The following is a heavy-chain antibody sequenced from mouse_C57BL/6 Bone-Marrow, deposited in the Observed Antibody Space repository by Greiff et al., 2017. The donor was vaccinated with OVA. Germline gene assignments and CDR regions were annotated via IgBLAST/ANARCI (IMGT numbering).Heavy chain of an antibody. Sequence: EVQLQESGAELVRPGASVKLSCTASGFNIKDDYMHWVQQRPEQGLEWIGWIDPENGDTDSASKFQGKATITADTSSNTAYLQLSSLTSEDTAVYYCTTNWVDYWGQGTTLTVSS. CDR2: IDPENGDT. CDR1: GFNIKDDY. CDR3: TTNWVDY. V-gene: IGHV14-4*01. J-gene: IGHJ2*01. D-gene: IGHD4-1*01.